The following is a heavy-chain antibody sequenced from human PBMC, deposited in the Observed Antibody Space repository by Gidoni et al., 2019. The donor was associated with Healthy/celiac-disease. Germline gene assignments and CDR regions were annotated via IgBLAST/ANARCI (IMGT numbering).Heavy chain of an antibody. CDR3: ARGSLGNSIDY. Sequence: QVQLVESGGGVVRHGRSLGLSCAAHGITFSSYAMHWVRQAPGKGLEWVAVISYDGSNKYYADSVKGRFTISRDNSKNTLYLQMNSLRAEDTAVYYCARGSLGNSIDYWGQGTLVTVSS. J-gene: IGHJ4*02. D-gene: IGHD4-4*01. CDR2: ISYDGSNK. CDR1: GITFSSYA. V-gene: IGHV3-30-3*01.